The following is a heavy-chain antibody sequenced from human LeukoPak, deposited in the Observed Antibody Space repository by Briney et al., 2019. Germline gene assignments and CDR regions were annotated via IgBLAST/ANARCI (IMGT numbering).Heavy chain of an antibody. V-gene: IGHV3-9*01. J-gene: IGHJ3*01. Sequence: PGGSLRLSCAASGFTFDDYSMHWVRQAPGKGLEWVSGISWNSGRIAYADSVKGRFTISRDNAKNSLYLQMTRLRVEDTALYYCAKDITTNWGQGTMVTVSS. CDR3: AKDITTN. CDR1: GFTFDDYS. D-gene: IGHD3-3*01. CDR2: ISWNSGRI.